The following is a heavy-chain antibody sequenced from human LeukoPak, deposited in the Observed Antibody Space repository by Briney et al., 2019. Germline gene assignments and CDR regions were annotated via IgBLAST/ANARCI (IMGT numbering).Heavy chain of an antibody. Sequence: PGGSLRLSCAASGFTFDDYAMHWVRQAPGKGLEWVAFIRYEGSDKYYADSVKGRFTISRDNSKNTLYLQMNSLRAEDTAVYYCAKGSGYEHNYYYYYMDVWGKGTTVTISS. CDR1: GFTFDDYA. J-gene: IGHJ6*03. CDR3: AKGSGYEHNYYYYYMDV. D-gene: IGHD5-12*01. CDR2: IRYEGSDK. V-gene: IGHV3-30*02.